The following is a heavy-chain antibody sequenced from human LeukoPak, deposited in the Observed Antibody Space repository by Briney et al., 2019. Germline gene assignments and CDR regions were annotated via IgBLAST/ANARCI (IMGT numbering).Heavy chain of an antibody. CDR3: AKGLWDYHYDNRDYPNLLFDY. CDR1: GFTFDDYA. Sequence: GGSLRLSCAASGFTFDDYAMHWVRQAPGKGLEWVSGINWNSAYIAYADSVKGRFTISRDNAKNSLYLQMNSLRAEDMAFYYCAKGLWDYHYDNRDYPNLLFDYWGQGIMVTVSS. J-gene: IGHJ4*02. CDR2: INWNSAYI. V-gene: IGHV3-9*03. D-gene: IGHD3-22*01.